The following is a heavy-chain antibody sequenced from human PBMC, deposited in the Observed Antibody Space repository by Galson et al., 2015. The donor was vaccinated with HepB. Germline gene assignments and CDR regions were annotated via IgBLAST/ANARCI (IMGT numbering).Heavy chain of an antibody. Sequence: SETLSLTCTVSGDSISSSTYYWGWIRQPPGKGLEWIGSIYYSGRTNYNPSLKKRVTISVDTSKNQFSLKLRSVTAADTAVYYCARNSYDFWSGYYLDPWGQGTLVTVSS. V-gene: IGHV4-39*01. J-gene: IGHJ5*02. CDR3: ARNSYDFWSGYYLDP. CDR1: GDSISSSTYY. D-gene: IGHD3-3*01. CDR2: IYYSGRT.